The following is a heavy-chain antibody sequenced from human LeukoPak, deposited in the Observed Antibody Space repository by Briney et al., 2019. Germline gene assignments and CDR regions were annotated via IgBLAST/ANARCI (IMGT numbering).Heavy chain of an antibody. J-gene: IGHJ4*02. D-gene: IGHD1-1*01. Sequence: SVKVSFKASGGTFSSYAISWVRPAPGQGLEWMGGIIPIFGTANYAQKFQGRVTITADESTSTAYMELSSLRSEDTAVYYCAREGSSTRNDGRYYFDYWGQGTLVTVSS. CDR3: AREGSSTRNDGRYYFDY. CDR1: GGTFSSYA. V-gene: IGHV1-69*01. CDR2: IIPIFGTA.